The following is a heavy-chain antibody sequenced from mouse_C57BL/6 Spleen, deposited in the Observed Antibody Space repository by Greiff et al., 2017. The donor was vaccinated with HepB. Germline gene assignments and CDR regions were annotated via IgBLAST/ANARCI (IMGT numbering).Heavy chain of an antibody. V-gene: IGHV5-16*01. D-gene: IGHD2-3*01. J-gene: IGHJ1*03. Sequence: EVKLVESEGGLVQPGSSMKLSCTASGFTFSDYYMAWVRQVPEKGLEWVANINYDGSSTYYLDSLKSRFIISRDNAKNILYLQMSSLKSEDTATYYCARVDGPPWYFDVWGTGTTVTVSS. CDR1: GFTFSDYY. CDR2: INYDGSST. CDR3: ARVDGPPWYFDV.